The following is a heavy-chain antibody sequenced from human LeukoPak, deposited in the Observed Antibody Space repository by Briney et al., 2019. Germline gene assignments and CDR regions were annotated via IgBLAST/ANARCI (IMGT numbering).Heavy chain of an antibody. J-gene: IGHJ3*01. CDR3: ARRGTDASFSFFDV. V-gene: IGHV3-30*02. CDR1: GFTFSSYG. CDR2: IRYDGSNK. D-gene: IGHD1-1*01. Sequence: GGSLRLSCAASGFTFSSYGMHWVRQAPGKGLEWVAFIRYDGSNKYYADSVKGRFTISRDNTNTSLFLQMNGLRAEDTATYFCARRGTDASFSFFDVWVQGTMVTVSS.